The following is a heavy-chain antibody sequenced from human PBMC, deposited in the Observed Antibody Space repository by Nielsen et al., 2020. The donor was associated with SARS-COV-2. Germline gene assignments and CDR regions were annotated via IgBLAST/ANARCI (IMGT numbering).Heavy chain of an antibody. V-gene: IGHV4-31*03. D-gene: IGHD4-17*01. Sequence: SETLSLTCTVSGGSISNVGYYWSWISKHPGKGLEWIGYIYYSGSAQYNPSLESRVSMSVDTSNNYFSLSLTSVTAADTAVYYCARVDYGDYGAGMWFDSWGQGILVTVSS. CDR1: GGSISNVGYY. CDR2: IYYSGSA. J-gene: IGHJ5*01. CDR3: ARVDYGDYGAGMWFDS.